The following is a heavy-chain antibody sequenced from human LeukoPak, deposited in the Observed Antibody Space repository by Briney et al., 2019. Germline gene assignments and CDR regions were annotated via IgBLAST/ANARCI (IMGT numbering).Heavy chain of an antibody. V-gene: IGHV4-4*07. CDR3: ARAPSGCGGTCAFDL. CDR1: GGSISSSF. J-gene: IGHJ5*02. D-gene: IGHD2-15*01. CDR2: IYADGST. Sequence: SETLSLTCTVSGGSISSSFWSWIRQPAGKGLEWIGRIYADGSTNYNPSLKSRITMSLDTPENQFSLKLTSVTAADTAVYSCARAPSGCGGTCAFDLWGQGTLVTVSS.